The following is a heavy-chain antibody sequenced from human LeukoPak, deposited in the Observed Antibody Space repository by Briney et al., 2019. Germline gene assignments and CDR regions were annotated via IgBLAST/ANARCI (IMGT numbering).Heavy chain of an antibody. CDR3: ARLLDSSGYYFSH. Sequence: GESLKISCKGSGYSFTSYWIGWVRQMPGKGLEWMGIIYPDDSDTRYSPSFQGQVTISADRSISTAYLQWSSLKASDTAIYYCARLLDSSGYYFSHWGQGTLVTVSS. V-gene: IGHV5-51*01. CDR2: IYPDDSDT. J-gene: IGHJ4*02. CDR1: GYSFTSYW. D-gene: IGHD3-22*01.